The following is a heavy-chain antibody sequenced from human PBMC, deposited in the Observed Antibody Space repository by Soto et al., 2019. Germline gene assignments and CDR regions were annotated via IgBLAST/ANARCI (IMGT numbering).Heavy chain of an antibody. CDR1: GYSFTSYW. Sequence: PGESLKISCKGSGYSFTSYWIGWVRQMPGKGLEWMGIIYPGDSDTRYSPSFKGQVTISADKSISTAYLQWSSLKASDTATYYCARTSSSPDDAFDIWGQGTMVTVSS. J-gene: IGHJ3*02. CDR3: ARTSSSPDDAFDI. D-gene: IGHD6-6*01. V-gene: IGHV5-51*01. CDR2: IYPGDSDT.